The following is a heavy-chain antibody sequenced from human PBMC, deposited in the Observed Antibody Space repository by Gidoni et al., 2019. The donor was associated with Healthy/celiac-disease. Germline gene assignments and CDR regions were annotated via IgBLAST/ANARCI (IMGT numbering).Heavy chain of an antibody. Sequence: EVQLVESGGGLVQPGGSLRLSCAASGFAVSSSWMSWVRQAPGKGLEWVANIKQDGSEKYYVDSVKGRFTISRDNAKNSLYLQMNSLRAEDTAVYYCAREKYSSSGYYYYGMDVWGQGTTVTVSS. V-gene: IGHV3-7*04. CDR1: GFAVSSSW. D-gene: IGHD6-6*01. J-gene: IGHJ6*02. CDR2: IKQDGSEK. CDR3: AREKYSSSGYYYYGMDV.